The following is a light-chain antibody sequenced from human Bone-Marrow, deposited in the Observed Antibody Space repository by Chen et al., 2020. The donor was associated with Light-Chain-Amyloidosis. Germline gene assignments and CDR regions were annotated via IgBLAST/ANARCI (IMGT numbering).Light chain of an antibody. Sequence: EIVLTQSPDFQSVTPKDTVTITCRASQSIGSSLHWYQQKPGQSPKLVVKYTSQSVSGVPSRFSGRGSGTHFTLTINSLEVEDAATYYCHQSSDFPITFVPGTKVDIK. J-gene: IGKJ3*01. V-gene: IGKV6-21*01. CDR3: HQSSDFPIT. CDR1: QSIGSS. CDR2: YTS.